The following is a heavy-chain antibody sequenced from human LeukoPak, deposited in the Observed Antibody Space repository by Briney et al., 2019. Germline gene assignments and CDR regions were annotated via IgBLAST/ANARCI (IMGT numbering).Heavy chain of an antibody. CDR2: IFDSGAPP. CDR1: GMSFRHHA. CDR3: TKAVGGGRDAYDV. Sequence: PGGSLRLSCVASGMSFRHHAMNWVRQAPGKGLEWVSSIFDSGAPPYYADSVKGRFTISRDNARDTFYLQMENLRAEDSATYYCTKAVGGGRDAYDVWGQGTGVIVSS. J-gene: IGHJ3*01. V-gene: IGHV3-23*01. D-gene: IGHD3-16*01.